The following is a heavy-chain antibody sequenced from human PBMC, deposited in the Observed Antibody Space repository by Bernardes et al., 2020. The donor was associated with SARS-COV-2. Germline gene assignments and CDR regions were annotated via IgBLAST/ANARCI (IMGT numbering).Heavy chain of an antibody. J-gene: IGHJ4*02. CDR1: GGSFSDYY. CDR2: INHSGSP. CDR3: ARGGYSFGYGY. Sequence: SETLSLTCAVYGGSFSDYYWSWIRQPPGKGLEWIGEINHSGSPNYSPSLKSRVTISVDTSKNQFSLKLNSVTAADTAVYYCARGGYSFGYGYWGQGTLVTVSS. V-gene: IGHV4-34*01. D-gene: IGHD5-18*01.